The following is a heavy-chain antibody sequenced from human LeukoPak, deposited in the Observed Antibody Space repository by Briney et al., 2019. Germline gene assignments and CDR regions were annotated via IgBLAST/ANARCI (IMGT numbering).Heavy chain of an antibody. CDR3: ARDINPLLGYCRSTSCSGPKQSTLPNIWFDP. J-gene: IGHJ5*02. Sequence: SGTLSLSCLVSGGSISSYYWSWVRQPAGKGLEWISRIYTGGSTNYNPSLKSRVTISVDKSKNKFSLELRCVTAADAAVYYCARDINPLLGYCRSTSCSGPKQSTLPNIWFDPCGQGNLGTVSS. CDR2: IYTGGST. V-gene: IGHV4-4*07. D-gene: IGHD2-2*01. CDR1: GGSISSYY.